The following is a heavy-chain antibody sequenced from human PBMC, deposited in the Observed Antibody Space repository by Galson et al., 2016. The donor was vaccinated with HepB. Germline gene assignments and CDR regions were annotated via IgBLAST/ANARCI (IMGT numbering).Heavy chain of an antibody. V-gene: IGHV3-33*01. D-gene: IGHD3-16*01. J-gene: IGHJ6*02. Sequence: SLRLSCAASGFTFSLYGMHWVRQAPGKGLEWVTLIWYDGSNKHYADSVEGRFTISRDNSKNTVYLQMNSLRAEDTAVYYCARHESFGIPPAAPDYYYYGLDVWGQGTTVTVSS. CDR2: IWYDGSNK. CDR3: ARHESFGIPPAAPDYYYYGLDV. CDR1: GFTFSLYG.